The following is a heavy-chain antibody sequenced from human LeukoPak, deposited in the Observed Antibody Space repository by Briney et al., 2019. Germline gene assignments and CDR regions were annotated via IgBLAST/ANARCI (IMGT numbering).Heavy chain of an antibody. CDR1: GFTFSSYG. J-gene: IGHJ6*02. Sequence: GGSLRLSCAASGFTFSSYGMHWVRQAPGKGLEWVAVISYDGSNKYYADSVKGRFTISRDNAKNSLYLQMNSLRAEDTAVYYCATREVRGNYGMDVWGQGTTVTVSS. CDR3: ATREVRGNYGMDV. CDR2: ISYDGSNK. D-gene: IGHD3-10*01. V-gene: IGHV3-30*12.